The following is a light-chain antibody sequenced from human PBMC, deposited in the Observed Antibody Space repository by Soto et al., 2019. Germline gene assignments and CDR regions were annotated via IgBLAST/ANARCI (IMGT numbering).Light chain of an antibody. J-gene: IGKJ4*01. V-gene: IGKV1-33*01. CDR2: DAS. CDR3: QQYDDLPLT. Sequence: DIQMTQSPSSLSASVGDRVTFTCQASQNINNYLNWYQQKPGKSPRLLIYDASNLETGVPSRFSESGSETDFAFTISSLQPEDVATYYGQQYDDLPLTFGGGTKVEIK. CDR1: QNINNY.